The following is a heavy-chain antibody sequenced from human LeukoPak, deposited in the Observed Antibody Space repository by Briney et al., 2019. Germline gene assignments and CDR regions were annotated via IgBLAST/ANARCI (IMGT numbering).Heavy chain of an antibody. CDR1: GGSIISYY. Sequence: SETLSLTCTVSGGSIISYYWSWIRQPAGKGLEWIGRIYTSGITNYNPSLKSRVTMSLDTSKNQFSLKMSSVTAADTAVYYCARLKFYDSSGYSPGYCMDVWGKGTTVTVSS. CDR2: IYTSGIT. J-gene: IGHJ6*03. D-gene: IGHD3-22*01. V-gene: IGHV4-4*07. CDR3: ARLKFYDSSGYSPGYCMDV.